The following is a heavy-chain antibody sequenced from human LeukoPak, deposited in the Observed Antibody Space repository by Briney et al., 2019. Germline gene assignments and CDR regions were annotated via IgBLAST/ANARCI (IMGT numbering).Heavy chain of an antibody. CDR3: AREEKGDLDV. D-gene: IGHD5-24*01. CDR2: ISTTGADT. V-gene: IGHV3-64*02. J-gene: IGHJ6*02. CDR1: GFTFSNYP. Sequence: GGSLRLSCAASGFTFSNYPVHWVRQTPGKGLESISAISTTGADTYYGDSVKGRITISRDNSKNTLYLQMGSLRVEDTGVYYCAREEKGDLDVWGQGTTVAVTS.